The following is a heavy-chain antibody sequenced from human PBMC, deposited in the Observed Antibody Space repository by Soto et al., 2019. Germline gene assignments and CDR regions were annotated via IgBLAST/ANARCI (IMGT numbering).Heavy chain of an antibody. CDR1: GFTFSSYW. V-gene: IGHV3-7*01. Sequence: QPGGSLRLSCAASGFTFSSYWMSWVRQAPGKGLEWVANIKQDGSEKYYVDSVKGRFAISRDNAKNSLYLQMNSLRAEDTAVYYCARDSEPLETPALDYWGQGTLVTVSS. CDR3: ARDSEPLETPALDY. D-gene: IGHD2-15*01. CDR2: IKQDGSEK. J-gene: IGHJ4*02.